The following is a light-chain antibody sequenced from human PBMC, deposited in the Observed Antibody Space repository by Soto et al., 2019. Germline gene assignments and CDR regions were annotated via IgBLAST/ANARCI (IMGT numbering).Light chain of an antibody. CDR1: ESIANY. CDR3: HQSYISPYT. J-gene: IGKJ2*01. V-gene: IGKV1-39*01. Sequence: DIQMTQSPSSLSVSVGDRVTITCRASESIANYLNWYQQKPGKAPNLLIYAASDLQSGVPSRFSGSGSGTDFTLTISSLPTEDFATYFCHQSYISPYTFGQGTKLDI. CDR2: AAS.